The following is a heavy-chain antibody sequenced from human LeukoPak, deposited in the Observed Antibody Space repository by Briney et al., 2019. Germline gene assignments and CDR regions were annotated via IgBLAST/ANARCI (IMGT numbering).Heavy chain of an antibody. J-gene: IGHJ4*02. D-gene: IGHD3-22*01. CDR2: MNPNSGNT. V-gene: IGHV1-8*01. CDR3: ASRGYYDSSGYSNLVDY. CDR1: GYTFTSYD. Sequence: ASVKVSCKASGYTFTSYDINWVRQATGQGLEWMGWMNPNSGNTGYAQKFQRRVTMTRNTSISTAYMELSSLRSEDTAVYYCASRGYYDSSGYSNLVDYWGQGTLVTVSS.